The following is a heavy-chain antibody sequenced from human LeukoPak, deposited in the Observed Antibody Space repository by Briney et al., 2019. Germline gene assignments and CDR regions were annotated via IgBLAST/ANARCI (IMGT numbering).Heavy chain of an antibody. CDR2: ISAYNGNT. J-gene: IGHJ6*02. CDR3: ARADFGGNSDYYYYGLDV. CDR1: GYTFTSYG. D-gene: IGHD4-23*01. V-gene: IGHV1-18*01. Sequence: GASVKVSCKASGYTFTSYGISWVRQAPGQGLEWMGWISAYNGNTNYAQKLQGRVTMTRDTSTSTVYMELSSLRYEDTAVYYCARADFGGNSDYYYYGLDVWGQGTTVTVSS.